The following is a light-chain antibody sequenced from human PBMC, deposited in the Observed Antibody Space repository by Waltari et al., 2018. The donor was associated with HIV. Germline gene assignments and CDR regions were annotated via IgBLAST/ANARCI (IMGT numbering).Light chain of an antibody. CDR2: ENN. Sequence: QSVLTQPPSVSAAPGPKVTISCSGRRSTIANTYVTWYQQLPGTAPKLLIYENNKRPSGIPDRFSGSKSGTSATLGITGLQTGDEADYYCGTWDSSLSVWVFGGGTKLTVL. J-gene: IGLJ3*02. CDR3: GTWDSSLSVWV. CDR1: RSTIANTY. V-gene: IGLV1-51*02.